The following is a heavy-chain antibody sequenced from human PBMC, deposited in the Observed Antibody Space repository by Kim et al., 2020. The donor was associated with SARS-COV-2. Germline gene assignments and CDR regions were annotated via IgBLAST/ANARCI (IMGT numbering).Heavy chain of an antibody. D-gene: IGHD1-7*01. Sequence: GGSLRLSCAASGFRLSGYDMNWVRLAPGKGLEWVSAISGRGITYYADSVKGRLTISRDDSKNTLTLQMNSLRVGDTAVYYCARVPNYANYVSWFDPWGQGTLVTVSS. CDR1: GFRLSGYD. J-gene: IGHJ5*02. CDR2: ISGRGIT. V-gene: IGHV3-23*01. CDR3: ARVPNYANYVSWFDP.